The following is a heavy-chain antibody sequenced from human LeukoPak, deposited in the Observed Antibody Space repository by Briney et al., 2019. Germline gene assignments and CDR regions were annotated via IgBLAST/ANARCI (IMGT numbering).Heavy chain of an antibody. CDR2: ISGGFT. CDR1: GFTYSSYD. V-gene: IGHV3-23*01. Sequence: GGSLRLSCAASGFTYSSYDMSWVRQAPGKGLEWVSAISGGFTYYADSVRGRFTISRDNAKNSLYLQMNSLRAEDTAVYYCARPPDYWGQGTLVTVSS. CDR3: ARPPDY. J-gene: IGHJ4*02.